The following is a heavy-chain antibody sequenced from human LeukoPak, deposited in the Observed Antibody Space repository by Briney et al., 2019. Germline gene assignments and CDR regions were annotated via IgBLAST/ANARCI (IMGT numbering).Heavy chain of an antibody. CDR1: GGSISSGGYY. D-gene: IGHD2-15*01. V-gene: IGHV4-61*08. Sequence: SETLSLTCTVSGGSISSGGYYWSWIRQPPGKGLEWIGYIYHTGRTNYNPSLKSRVTISVDTSKNQFSLKLSSVTAADTAVYYCARDSRRPVGNFDYWGQGTLVTVSS. J-gene: IGHJ4*02. CDR2: IYHTGRT. CDR3: ARDSRRPVGNFDY.